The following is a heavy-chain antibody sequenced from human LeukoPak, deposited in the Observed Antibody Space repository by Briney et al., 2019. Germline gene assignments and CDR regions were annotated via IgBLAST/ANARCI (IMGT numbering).Heavy chain of an antibody. CDR2: IKSKTDGGTT. CDR3: TTGIVVVPAAISDY. V-gene: IGHV3-15*01. D-gene: IGHD2-2*02. Sequence: GGSLRLSCAAPGFTFSNAWMSWVRQAPGKGLEWVGRIKSKTDGGTTDYAAPVKGRFTISRDDSKNTLYLQMNSLKTEDTAVYYCTTGIVVVPAAISDYWGQGTLVTVSS. CDR1: GFTFSNAW. J-gene: IGHJ4*02.